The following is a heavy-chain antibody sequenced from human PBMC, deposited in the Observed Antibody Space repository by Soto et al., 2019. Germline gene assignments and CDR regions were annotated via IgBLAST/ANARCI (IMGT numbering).Heavy chain of an antibody. CDR1: ESTVSRDW. CDR2: INQDGSEK. D-gene: IGHD1-26*01. V-gene: IGHV3-7*04. CDR3: SGGVGDAF. Sequence: EVHLVESGGGLVQTGGSLRLSCAIFESTVSRDWMNWVRQAPGKGLEWVAHINQDGSEKYYVDSVKGRFTISRDNAKKSLYLKMNGLRPAGTALYYCSGGVGDAFWGQGTLVTVSS. J-gene: IGHJ4*02.